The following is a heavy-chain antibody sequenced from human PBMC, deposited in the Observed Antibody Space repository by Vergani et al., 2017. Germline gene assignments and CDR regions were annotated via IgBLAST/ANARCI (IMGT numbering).Heavy chain of an antibody. Sequence: QVQLVESGGGLVKPVGSLRLSCAASGFTFSDYYMSWIRQAPGKGLEWVSYISSSGSTIYYADSVKGRFTISRDNAKNSLYLQMNSLRAEDTAVYYCARDAIVVVPAAPNWFDPWGQGTLVTVSS. D-gene: IGHD2-2*01. J-gene: IGHJ5*02. CDR3: ARDAIVVVPAAPNWFDP. CDR2: ISSSGSTI. CDR1: GFTFSDYY. V-gene: IGHV3-11*01.